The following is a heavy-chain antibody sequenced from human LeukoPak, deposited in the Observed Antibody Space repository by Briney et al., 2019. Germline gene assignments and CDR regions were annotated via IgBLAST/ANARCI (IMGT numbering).Heavy chain of an antibody. D-gene: IGHD3-10*01. Sequence: SGPTLVNPTQTLTLTCTFSGFSLSASGVGVGWIRQPPGKALEWLALIYWNDDKRYSPSLKSRLTITKDTSKNQVVLTMTNMDPVDTATYYCAHDRGYYGSGSFFDYWGQGTLVTVSS. CDR1: GFSLSASGVG. CDR2: IYWNDDK. J-gene: IGHJ4*02. V-gene: IGHV2-5*01. CDR3: AHDRGYYGSGSFFDY.